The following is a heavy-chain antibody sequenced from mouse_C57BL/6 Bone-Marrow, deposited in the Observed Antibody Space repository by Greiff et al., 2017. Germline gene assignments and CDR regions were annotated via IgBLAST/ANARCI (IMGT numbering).Heavy chain of an antibody. J-gene: IGHJ1*03. D-gene: IGHD2-4*01. V-gene: IGHV1-80*01. Sequence: VQLQQSGAELVKPGASVKISCKASGYAFSSYWMNWVKQRPGKGLEWIGQIYPGDGDTNSNGKFKGKATLTADKSSSPAYMQLSSLTSEDSAVYFCAREGDYDGYFDVWGTGTTVTVSS. CDR3: AREGDYDGYFDV. CDR1: GYAFSSYW. CDR2: IYPGDGDT.